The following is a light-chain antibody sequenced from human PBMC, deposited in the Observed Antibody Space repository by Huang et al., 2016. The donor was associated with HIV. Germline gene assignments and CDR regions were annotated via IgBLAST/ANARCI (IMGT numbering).Light chain of an antibody. V-gene: IGKV2-28*01. CDR2: LGS. CDR1: QSLLYSNGYTY. J-gene: IGKJ1*01. CDR3: MQGLQTPPT. Sequence: DIVMTQSPLSLSVTLGEPASISCKSNQSLLYSNGYTYMDLYLQKPGESPQLLIFLGSERASGVPDRFSGSGTGVDFTLTISRLEAEDVGVYYCMQGLQTPPTFGQGTKVEI.